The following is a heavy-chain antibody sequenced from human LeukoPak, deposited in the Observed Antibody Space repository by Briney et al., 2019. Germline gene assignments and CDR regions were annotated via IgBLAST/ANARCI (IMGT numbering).Heavy chain of an antibody. CDR3: ASYDSSGYYYGVGAFDI. J-gene: IGHJ3*02. CDR2: IIPIFGTA. CDR1: GGTFSSYA. D-gene: IGHD3-22*01. Sequence: EASVKVSCKASGGTFSSYAINWVRQAPGQGLEWMGRIIPIFGTANYAQKFQGRVTITTDESTSTAYMELSSLRSEDTAVYYCASYDSSGYYYGVGAFDIWGQGTMVTVSS. V-gene: IGHV1-69*05.